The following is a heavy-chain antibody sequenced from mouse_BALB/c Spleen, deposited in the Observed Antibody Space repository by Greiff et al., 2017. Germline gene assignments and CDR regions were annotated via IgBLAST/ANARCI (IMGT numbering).Heavy chain of an antibody. D-gene: IGHD2-14*01. CDR2: IDPENGDT. J-gene: IGHJ1*01. Sequence: VQLQQSGAELVRSGASVKLSCTASGFNIKDYYMHWVKQRPEQGLEWIGWIDPENGDTEYAPKFQGKATMTADTSSNTAYLQRCSLTSEDTAVYYCKRGDRYDRSGWYFDVWGAGTTVTVSS. V-gene: IGHV14-4*02. CDR3: KRGDRYDRSGWYFDV. CDR1: GFNIKDYY.